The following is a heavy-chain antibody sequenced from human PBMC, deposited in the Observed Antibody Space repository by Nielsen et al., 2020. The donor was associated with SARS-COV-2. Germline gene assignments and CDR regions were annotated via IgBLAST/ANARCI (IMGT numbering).Heavy chain of an antibody. D-gene: IGHD1-20*01. Sequence: GESLKISCAASGFTFSSYWMHWGRQAPGKGLVWVSRINSDGSSTSYADSVKGRFTISRDNAKNTLYLQMNSLRAEDTAVYYCARGAWITGIDYWSQGTLVTVSS. J-gene: IGHJ4*02. CDR1: GFTFSSYW. CDR3: ARGAWITGIDY. V-gene: IGHV3-74*01. CDR2: INSDGSST.